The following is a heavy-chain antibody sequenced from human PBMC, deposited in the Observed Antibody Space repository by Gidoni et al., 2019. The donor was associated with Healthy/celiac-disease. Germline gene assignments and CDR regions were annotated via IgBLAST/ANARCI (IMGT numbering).Heavy chain of an antibody. CDR2: IIPIFGTA. V-gene: IGHV1-69*01. Sequence: QVQLVQSGAEVKKPGSSVKVSCKASGGTFSSYAISWVRQAPGQGLEWMGGIIPIFGTANYAQKFQGRVTITADESTSTAYMELSSLRSEDTAVYYCARDGFGRADGYCGGDCPGTGYWGQGTLVTVSS. CDR3: ARDGFGRADGYCGGDCPGTGY. J-gene: IGHJ4*02. D-gene: IGHD2-21*02. CDR1: GGTFSSYA.